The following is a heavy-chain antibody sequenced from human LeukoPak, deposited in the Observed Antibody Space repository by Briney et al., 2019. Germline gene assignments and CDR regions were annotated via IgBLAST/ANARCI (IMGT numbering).Heavy chain of an antibody. CDR3: ASSPPPHDYGNPSPDFDY. Sequence: SETLSLTCTVSGGSIRSGGYYWSWIRQHPGKGLEWIGYIYYSGSTYYNPSLKSRVTISVDTSNNQFSLKLSSVTAADTAVYYCASSPPPHDYGNPSPDFDYWGQGTLVTASS. J-gene: IGHJ4*02. D-gene: IGHD4-11*01. CDR1: GGSIRSGGYY. V-gene: IGHV4-31*03. CDR2: IYYSGST.